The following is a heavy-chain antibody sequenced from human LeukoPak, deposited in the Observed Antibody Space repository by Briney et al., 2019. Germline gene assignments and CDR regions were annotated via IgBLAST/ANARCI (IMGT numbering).Heavy chain of an antibody. D-gene: IGHD3/OR15-3a*01. CDR1: GYTFTRYD. Sequence: ASVKVSCKASGYTFTRYDINWVREAPGQGLEWMGWMNPNRGNTGYAQKFQGRVTMTGNTSISTAYMELSSLRSEDTAVYYCARFVTLDPLDYWGQGTLVTVSS. CDR3: ARFVTLDPLDY. J-gene: IGHJ4*02. CDR2: MNPNRGNT. V-gene: IGHV1-8*01.